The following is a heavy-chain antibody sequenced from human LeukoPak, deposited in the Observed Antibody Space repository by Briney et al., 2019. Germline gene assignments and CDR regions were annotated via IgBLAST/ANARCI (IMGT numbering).Heavy chain of an antibody. Sequence: SETLSPTCTVSSGSIRSSSYYWGWIRQPPGKGLEWIGSIFYSGSTYYNPSLKSRVTMSVDTSKNQFSLKLSSVTAADTAVYYCATANFYFQYWGQGTLVTVSS. J-gene: IGHJ1*01. CDR3: ATANFYFQY. CDR2: IFYSGST. D-gene: IGHD2-8*01. V-gene: IGHV4-39*01. CDR1: SGSIRSSSYY.